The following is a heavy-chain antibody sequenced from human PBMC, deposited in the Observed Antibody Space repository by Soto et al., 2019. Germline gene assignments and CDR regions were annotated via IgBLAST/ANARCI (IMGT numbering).Heavy chain of an antibody. CDR1: GFTFSSYG. CDR2: ISYDGSNK. Sequence: QSGGSLRLSCAASGFTFSSYGMHWVRQAPGKGLEWVAVISYDGSNKYYADSVKGRFTISRDNSKNTLYLQMNSLRAEDTAVYYCAKDKARVVYYGMDVWGQGTTVTVSS. J-gene: IGHJ6*02. D-gene: IGHD3-3*01. CDR3: AKDKARVVYYGMDV. V-gene: IGHV3-30*18.